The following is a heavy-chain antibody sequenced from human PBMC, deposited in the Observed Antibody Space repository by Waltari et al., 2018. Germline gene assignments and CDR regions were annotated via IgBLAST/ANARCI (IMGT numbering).Heavy chain of an antibody. CDR2: ISHSGST. Sequence: QVQLQESVPGLVKPSETLSLNCTGSGFSLHHYYWSWFRQPPGKGLEWIGYISHSGSTKYNPSLKSRVTISLDTSKNHFSLKVSSVTAADTAVFYCAREDDANSSGRRYFDYWGQGTLVTVSS. CDR1: GFSLHHYY. D-gene: IGHD3-22*01. V-gene: IGHV4-59*01. J-gene: IGHJ4*02. CDR3: AREDDANSSGRRYFDY.